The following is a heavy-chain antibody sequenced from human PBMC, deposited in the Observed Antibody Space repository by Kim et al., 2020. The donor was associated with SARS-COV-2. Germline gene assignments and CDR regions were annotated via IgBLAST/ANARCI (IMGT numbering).Heavy chain of an antibody. V-gene: IGHV3-73*01. Sequence: GGSLRLSCGASGFTFSDSAIHWVRRAPGKGLEWVGLIRSEVNGYASADSVSGRVTISSANSDTTHSLHLHSHSAEDTALSDCSSARVPRPPLASYASFD. CDR1: GFTFSDSA. J-gene: IGHJ3*02. CDR2: IRSEVNGYAS. D-gene: IGHD6-6*01. CDR3: SSARVPRPPLASYASFD.